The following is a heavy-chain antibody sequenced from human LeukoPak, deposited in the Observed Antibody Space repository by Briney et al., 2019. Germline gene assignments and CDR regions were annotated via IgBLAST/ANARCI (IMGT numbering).Heavy chain of an antibody. J-gene: IGHJ4*02. D-gene: IGHD6-13*01. CDR1: VGTFSSYA. V-gene: IGHV1-69*13. CDR2: IILIFGTA. Sequence: SVKVSCKASVGTFSSYAISWVRQAPGQGLEWMGGIILIFGTANYAQKLQGRVTNTADESTSTAYMELSSLRSEDTAVYYCASDSSSPYYFDYWGQGTLVTVSS. CDR3: ASDSSSPYYFDY.